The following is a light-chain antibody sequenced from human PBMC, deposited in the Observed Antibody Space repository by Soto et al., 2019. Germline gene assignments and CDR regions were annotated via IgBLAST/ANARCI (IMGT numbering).Light chain of an antibody. CDR3: QQRSNWPWT. CDR1: QSVSSY. J-gene: IGKJ1*01. CDR2: DAS. Sequence: EIVLTQSPATLSLSPGERATLSCRASQSVSSYLAWYQQNPGQAPRLLIYDASNRATGIPARFSGSGSGTDFTRTISRLEPEDFAVYYCQQRSNWPWTFGQGTKVEIK. V-gene: IGKV3-11*01.